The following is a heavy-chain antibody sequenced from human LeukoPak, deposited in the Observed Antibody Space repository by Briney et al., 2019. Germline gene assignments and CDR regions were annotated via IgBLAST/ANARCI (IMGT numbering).Heavy chain of an antibody. CDR3: ARDRQTGTVGYAFDI. D-gene: IGHD1-7*01. Sequence: SVKVSCKASGGTFSSYAISWVRQAPGQGLEWMGGIIPIFGTANYAQKFQGRVTITTDESTSTAYMELSSLRSEDTAVYYCARDRQTGTVGYAFDIWGQGTIVTVSS. CDR1: GGTFSSYA. CDR2: IIPIFGTA. V-gene: IGHV1-69*05. J-gene: IGHJ3*02.